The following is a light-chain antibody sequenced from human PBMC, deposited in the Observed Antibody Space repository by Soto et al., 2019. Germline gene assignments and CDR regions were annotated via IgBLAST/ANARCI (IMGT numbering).Light chain of an antibody. CDR3: QQYNSYSLT. CDR1: QSISSW. V-gene: IGKV1-5*03. Sequence: DIQMTQSPSTLSASVGDRVTITCRASQSISSWLAWYQQKPGKAPKLLIYKASSLESGVPSRFSGSGSGTEFTLTISSLQPDDFATYYCQQYNSYSLTFGGGTKGDNK. CDR2: KAS. J-gene: IGKJ4*01.